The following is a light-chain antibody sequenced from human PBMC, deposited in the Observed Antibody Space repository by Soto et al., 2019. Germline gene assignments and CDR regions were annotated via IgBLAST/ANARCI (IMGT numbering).Light chain of an antibody. CDR3: QQYNMWHGT. Sequence: EIVMTQSPATLSVSPGERATLSCRASQSVSSNLAWYQQKPGHAPRLLIYGASTRATGIPARFSGSGSRTEFTLTLSSLQSEDFAVYYCQQYNMWHGTIGQGTKVEVK. V-gene: IGKV3-15*01. CDR1: QSVSSN. CDR2: GAS. J-gene: IGKJ1*01.